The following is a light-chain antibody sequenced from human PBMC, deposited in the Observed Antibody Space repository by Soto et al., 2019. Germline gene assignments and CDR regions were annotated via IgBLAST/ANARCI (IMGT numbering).Light chain of an antibody. V-gene: IGKV3-11*01. CDR2: DAS. Sequence: EIVMTQSPATVSVSPGERATLSCRASQSVSSKLAWYQQKPGQAPRLLIYDASNRTTGIPARFSGSGSGTDFTLTISSLEPEDFAVYYCQQRSNWPSITFGQGTRLEIK. J-gene: IGKJ5*01. CDR3: QQRSNWPSIT. CDR1: QSVSSK.